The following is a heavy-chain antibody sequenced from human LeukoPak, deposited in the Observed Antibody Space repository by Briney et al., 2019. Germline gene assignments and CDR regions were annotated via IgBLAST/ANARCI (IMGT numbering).Heavy chain of an antibody. CDR2: IIPILGIA. J-gene: IGHJ4*02. CDR1: GGTFSSYA. V-gene: IGHV1-69*04. CDR3: AREHTVTRGIDY. D-gene: IGHD4-17*01. Sequence: SVKVSCKASGGTFSSYAISWVRQAPGQGLEWMGRIIPILGIANYAQKFQGRVTVTADKSTSTAYMELSSLRSEDTAVYYCAREHTVTRGIDYWGQGTLVTVSS.